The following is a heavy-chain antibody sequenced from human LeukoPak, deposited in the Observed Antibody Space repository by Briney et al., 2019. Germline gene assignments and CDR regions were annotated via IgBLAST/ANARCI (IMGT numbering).Heavy chain of an antibody. V-gene: IGHV3-23*01. J-gene: IGHJ6*02. CDR2: ISGSGGST. D-gene: IGHD5-18*01. CDR3: AKTQYSYAPYYYGMDV. Sequence: PGGSLRLSCAASGFTFSSYAMSWVRQAPGKGLEWVSAISGSGGSTYYADSVKGRFTISRDNSKNTLYLQMNSLRAEDTAVYYCAKTQYSYAPYYYGMDVWGQGTTVTVSS. CDR1: GFTFSSYA.